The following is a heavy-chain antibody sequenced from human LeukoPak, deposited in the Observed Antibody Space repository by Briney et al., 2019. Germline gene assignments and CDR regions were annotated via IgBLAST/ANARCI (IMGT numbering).Heavy chain of an antibody. CDR1: GYTFTSYG. V-gene: IGHV1-18*01. CDR2: ISAYNGDT. CDR3: ARDMGRVGATLLDY. Sequence: GAPVKVSCKASGYTFTSYGISWVRQAPGQGLEWMGWISAYNGDTNYAQKYQDRVTMTTDTSTSTAYMELRSLRSDDTAVHYCARDMGRVGATLLDYWGQGTLVTVSS. J-gene: IGHJ4*02. D-gene: IGHD1-26*01.